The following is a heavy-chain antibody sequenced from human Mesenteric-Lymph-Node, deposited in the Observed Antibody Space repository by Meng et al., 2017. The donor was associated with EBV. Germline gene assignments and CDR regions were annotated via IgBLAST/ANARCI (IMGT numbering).Heavy chain of an antibody. CDR1: GYTFTNSD. J-gene: IGHJ4*02. V-gene: IGHV7-4-1*02. Sequence: QVQLVQSGSELKKPGASVKVSCKASGYTFTNSDLNWVRQAPGQGLEWMGWINTNTGNPTYAQGFTGRFVFSLDSSVSTAYLQISSLEAEDTAVYYCARIDGAIAVSTSYYWGQGSLVTVSS. D-gene: IGHD5-24*01. CDR2: INTNTGNP. CDR3: ARIDGAIAVSTSYY.